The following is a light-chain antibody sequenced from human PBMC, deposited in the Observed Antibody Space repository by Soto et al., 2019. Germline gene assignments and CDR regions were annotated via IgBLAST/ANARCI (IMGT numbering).Light chain of an antibody. V-gene: IGKV1-5*03. Sequence: DLQMTQSPSTLSASVGDRVTITCRASQSISSWLAWYQQKPGKAPNLLIYKASSLESGVPSRFSGSASGTEFTLTISSLQPDDFATYYCQQYNSYPWTLGQGTKVEIK. J-gene: IGKJ1*01. CDR3: QQYNSYPWT. CDR2: KAS. CDR1: QSISSW.